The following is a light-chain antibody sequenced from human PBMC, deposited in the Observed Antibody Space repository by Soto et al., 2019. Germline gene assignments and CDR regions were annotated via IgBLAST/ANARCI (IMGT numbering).Light chain of an antibody. CDR1: SSNIGSNT. V-gene: IGLV1-44*01. J-gene: IGLJ2*01. CDR3: AAWDDSLNGVV. CDR2: SNN. Sequence: QSVLTQPPSASGTPGQRVTISCSGSSSNIGSNTVNWYQQLPGTAPKLLIYSNNQRPSGVPDRFSGSKSGTSASLAISVLQSEDEADYYCAAWDDSLNGVVFSGGTKLTVL.